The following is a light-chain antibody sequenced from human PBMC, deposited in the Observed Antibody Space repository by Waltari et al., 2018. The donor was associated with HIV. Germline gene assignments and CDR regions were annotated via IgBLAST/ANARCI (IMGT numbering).Light chain of an antibody. CDR1: NIGSKT. CDR2: DDG. V-gene: IGLV3-21*02. J-gene: IGLJ2*01. Sequence: SYVLTQPPSVSVAPGQTARITCGGNNIGSKTVHLYQLKPGQAPVLVVYDDGDRPSGIPERFSGSNSGNTATLTISRVEAGDEADYYCQVWDTSSAHVIFGGGTKLTVL. CDR3: QVWDTSSAHVI.